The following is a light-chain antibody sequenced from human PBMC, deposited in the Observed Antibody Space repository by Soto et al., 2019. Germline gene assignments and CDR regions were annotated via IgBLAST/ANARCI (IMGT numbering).Light chain of an antibody. CDR1: QSVSTN. Sequence: EIVMTQSPVTLSVSPGERATLSCRASQSVSTNLAWYQQKPGQAPRLLIYSASTRATGIPARFSGSGSGTDFTLTISSLQSEDFALYYCQQYNNWPPLTFGGGTKVEIK. CDR3: QQYNNWPPLT. V-gene: IGKV3-15*01. CDR2: SAS. J-gene: IGKJ4*01.